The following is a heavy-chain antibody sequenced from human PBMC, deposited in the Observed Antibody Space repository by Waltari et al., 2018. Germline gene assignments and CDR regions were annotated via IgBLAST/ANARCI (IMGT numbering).Heavy chain of an antibody. V-gene: IGHV4-34*01. J-gene: IGHJ5*02. CDR1: GGSFSGYY. Sequence: QVQLQQWGAGLLKPSETLSLTCAVYGGSFSGYYWSWIRQPPGKGLEWIGEINHRGSTNYNPSLKSRVTISVDTSKNQFSLKLSSVTASDTAVYYCASWAYCSSTSCPPVDPWGQGTLVTVSS. D-gene: IGHD2-2*01. CDR3: ASWAYCSSTSCPPVDP. CDR2: INHRGST.